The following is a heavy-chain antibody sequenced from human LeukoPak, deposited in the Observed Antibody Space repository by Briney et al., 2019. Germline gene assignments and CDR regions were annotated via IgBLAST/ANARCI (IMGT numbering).Heavy chain of an antibody. Sequence: SETLSLTCTVSGGSISSYYWNWIRQPPGKGLEWIGYIYYSGTTNYNPSLKSRVSMSVDTSKNQFSLKLSSVTAADTAVYYCARDRGGYDFWSGYYPNNWFDPWGQGTLVTVSS. CDR3: ARDRGGYDFWSGYYPNNWFDP. J-gene: IGHJ5*02. D-gene: IGHD3-3*01. CDR2: IYYSGTT. V-gene: IGHV4-59*01. CDR1: GGSISSYY.